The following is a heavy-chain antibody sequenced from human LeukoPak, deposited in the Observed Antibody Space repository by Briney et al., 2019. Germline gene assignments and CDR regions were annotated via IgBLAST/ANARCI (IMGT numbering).Heavy chain of an antibody. CDR3: ARRSYGGKDFDY. CDR2: IYPGDSDT. V-gene: IGHV5-51*01. J-gene: IGHJ4*02. Sequence: GESLKISCKGSGYSFTSYWINWVRQMPGKGLEWMGIIYPGDSDTKYSPSSQGQVTISVDKSINTAYLQWSSLKASDTAMYYCARRSYGGKDFDYWGQGTLVTVSS. D-gene: IGHD4-23*01. CDR1: GYSFTSYW.